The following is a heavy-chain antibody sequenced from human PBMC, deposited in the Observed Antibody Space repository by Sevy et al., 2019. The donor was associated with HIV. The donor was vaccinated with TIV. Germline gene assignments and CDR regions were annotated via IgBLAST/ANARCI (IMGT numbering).Heavy chain of an antibody. V-gene: IGHV4-39*02. CDR2: IYYSGST. D-gene: IGHD6-13*01. J-gene: IGHJ4*02. Sequence: SETLSLTCTVSGGSVSSSSYYWGWIRQPPGKGLVWIGSIYYSGSTYYNPSLKSRVTISVDTSKNLFSLKVRSVTAADTAVYYCAREGPRIAQFDYWGQGALVTVSS. CDR3: AREGPRIAQFDY. CDR1: GGSVSSSSYY.